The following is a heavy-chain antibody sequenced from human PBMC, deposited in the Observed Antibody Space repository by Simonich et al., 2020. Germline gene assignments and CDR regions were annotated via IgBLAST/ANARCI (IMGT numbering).Heavy chain of an antibody. CDR2: IKPKSGGT. J-gene: IGHJ3*02. Sequence: QVQLVQSGAEVKKPGASVKVSCKASGYTFTGNYMHWVRPAPGKGLGWRGWIKPKSGGTNYAQKFQGRVTMTRDTSISTAYMELSRLRSDDTAVYYCARVRFEAFDIWGQGTMVTVSS. V-gene: IGHV1-2*02. CDR3: ARVRFEAFDI. CDR1: GYTFTGNY.